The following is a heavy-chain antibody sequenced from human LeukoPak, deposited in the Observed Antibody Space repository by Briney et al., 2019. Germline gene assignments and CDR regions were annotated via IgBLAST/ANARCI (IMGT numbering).Heavy chain of an antibody. CDR1: GFTFSSYG. CDR3: TKGSEWELDVGDY. Sequence: GGSLRLSCAASGFTFSSYGMHWLGQAPGKGREGVAGIWYDGSNKYYADSVKGRFTISRYNTKNTLYLQMHSLRAEDRAVYYCTKGSEWELDVGDYWGQGTLVTVSS. V-gene: IGHV3-33*06. D-gene: IGHD1-26*01. J-gene: IGHJ4*02. CDR2: IWYDGSNK.